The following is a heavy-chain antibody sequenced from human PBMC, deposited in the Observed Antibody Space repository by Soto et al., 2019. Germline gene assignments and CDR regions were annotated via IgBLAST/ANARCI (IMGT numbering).Heavy chain of an antibody. V-gene: IGHV3-48*03. CDR3: AREYTYDAFDI. Sequence: VQLVESGGGLVQPGGSLRLSCAASGFTFSSYEMNWVRQAPGKGLEWVSSISTSGNTMYYADSVKGRFSISRDNAKNSLYLQMNSLRAEDTAVYYCAREYTYDAFDIWGQGTMVTVSS. CDR1: GFTFSSYE. J-gene: IGHJ3*02. CDR2: ISTSGNTM. D-gene: IGHD5-18*01.